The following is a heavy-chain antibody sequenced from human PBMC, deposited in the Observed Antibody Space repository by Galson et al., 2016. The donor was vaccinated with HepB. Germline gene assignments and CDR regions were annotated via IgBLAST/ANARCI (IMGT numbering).Heavy chain of an antibody. D-gene: IGHD3-10*01. Sequence: SLRLSCAASGLTFSSYAMTWVRQAPGKGLEWVSTITDNGGHTYYADSVKGRFTISRDTSKNTLSRQMNSLRAEDTALYYCASHAASGSYSDYFPHWGQGTLVTVSS. CDR1: GLTFSSYA. J-gene: IGHJ4*02. V-gene: IGHV3-23*01. CDR2: ITDNGGHT. CDR3: ASHAASGSYSDYFPH.